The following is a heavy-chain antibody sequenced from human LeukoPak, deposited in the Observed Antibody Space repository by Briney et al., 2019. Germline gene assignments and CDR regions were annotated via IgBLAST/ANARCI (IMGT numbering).Heavy chain of an antibody. CDR2: IKQDGSEK. V-gene: IGHV3-7*01. J-gene: IGHJ4*02. Sequence: GGSLRLSCAASGFTFSSYWMSWVRQAPGKGLEWVANIKQDGSEKYYVDSVKGRFTISRDNAKNSLYLQMNSLRAEDTAVYYCARAYVTMIVPFDFWGQGALVTVSS. CDR1: GFTFSSYW. CDR3: ARAYVTMIVPFDF. D-gene: IGHD3-22*01.